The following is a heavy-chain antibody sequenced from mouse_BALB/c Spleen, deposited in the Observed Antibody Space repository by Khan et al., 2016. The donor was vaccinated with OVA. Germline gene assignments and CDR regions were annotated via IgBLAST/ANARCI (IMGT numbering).Heavy chain of an antibody. CDR2: IAPGSGSD. Sequence: DLVKPGASVKLSCKASGYTFTSYWINWIKQRPGQGLEWIGRIAPGSGSDYYNDMFKGKATLTIDTSSSTAYIQVRSLSSEDSAVYFSARSNYYGSGLYAMDYWGQGTTVTVSS. CDR1: GYTFTSYW. CDR3: ARSNYYGSGLYAMDY. V-gene: IGHV1S41*01. D-gene: IGHD1-1*01. J-gene: IGHJ4*01.